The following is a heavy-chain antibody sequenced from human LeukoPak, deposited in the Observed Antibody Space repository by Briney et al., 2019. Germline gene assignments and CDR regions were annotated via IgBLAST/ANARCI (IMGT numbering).Heavy chain of an antibody. J-gene: IGHJ4*02. CDR3: ARDAGRDGYNLDY. CDR1: GFTFDDYA. V-gene: IGHV3-9*03. CDR2: ISWNSGSI. D-gene: IGHD5-24*01. Sequence: GGSLRLSCAASGFTFDDYAMHWVRQAPGKGLEWVSGISWNSGSIGYADSVKGRFTISRDNAKNSLYLQMNSLRAEDMALYYCARDAGRDGYNLDYWGQGTLVTVSS.